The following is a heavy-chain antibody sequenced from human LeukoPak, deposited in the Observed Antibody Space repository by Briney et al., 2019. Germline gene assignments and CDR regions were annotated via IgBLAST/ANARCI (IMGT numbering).Heavy chain of an antibody. J-gene: IGHJ4*02. CDR1: GFTFSSYA. Sequence: GGSLRLSCAASGFTFSSYAVHWVRQAPGKGLEWVAVISYDGSNKYYADSVKGRFTISRDNSKNTLYLQMNSLRAEDTAVYYCAREPTYYYGSGSYYNSYFDYWGQGTLVTVSS. CDR2: ISYDGSNK. V-gene: IGHV3-30*04. D-gene: IGHD3-10*01. CDR3: AREPTYYYGSGSYYNSYFDY.